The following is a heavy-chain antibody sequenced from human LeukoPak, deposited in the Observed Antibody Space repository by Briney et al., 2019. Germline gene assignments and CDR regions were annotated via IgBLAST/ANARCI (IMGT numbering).Heavy chain of an antibody. J-gene: IGHJ4*02. CDR2: IYYSGST. V-gene: IGHV4-30-4*07. CDR3: AREPYDRTDY. CDR1: GGSISSGGYS. Sequence: SQTLSLTCAVSGGSISSGGYSWSWIRQPPGKGLEWIGYIYYSGSTYYNPSLKSRVTISVDTSKNQFSLKLSSVTAADTAVYYCAREPYDRTDYWGQGTLVTVSS. D-gene: IGHD3-10*02.